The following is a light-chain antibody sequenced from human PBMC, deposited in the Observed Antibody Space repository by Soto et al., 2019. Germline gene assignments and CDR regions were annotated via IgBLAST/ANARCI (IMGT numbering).Light chain of an antibody. CDR3: QQYNKWPLT. CDR2: AVS. CDR1: QSVSSN. Sequence: EIMMTQSPGTLSASPGERATLSCRASQSVSSNVAWYQQKPGQAPRLLIYAVSTRATGIPARFSGSGSGTEFTLTISSLQSEDFAVYYCQQYNKWPLTFGQGTKVEIK. V-gene: IGKV3-15*01. J-gene: IGKJ1*01.